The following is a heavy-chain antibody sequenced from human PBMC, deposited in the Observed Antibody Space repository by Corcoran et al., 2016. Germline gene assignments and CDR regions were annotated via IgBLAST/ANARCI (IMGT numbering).Heavy chain of an antibody. CDR3: ARLNSTVTGTYGMDV. Sequence: EVQLVQSGAEVKKPGESLKISCKGSGYSFTSYWIGWVRQMPGKGLEWMGIIYPGDSDTRYSPSFQGQVTISADKSISTAYLQWSSLKASDTAMDYCARLNSTVTGTYGMDVWGQGTTVTVSS. J-gene: IGHJ6*02. CDR1: GYSFTSYW. V-gene: IGHV5-51*01. D-gene: IGHD4-17*01. CDR2: IYPGDSDT.